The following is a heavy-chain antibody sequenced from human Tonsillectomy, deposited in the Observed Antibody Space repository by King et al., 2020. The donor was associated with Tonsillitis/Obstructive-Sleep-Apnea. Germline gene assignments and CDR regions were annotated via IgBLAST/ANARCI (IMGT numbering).Heavy chain of an antibody. CDR1: GFTFSSYA. CDR2: ISGSGGST. Sequence: VQLVESGGGLVQPGGSLRLSCAASGFTFSSYAMTWVRQAPGKGLEWVSSISGSGGSTYYPDSVKGRFTVSRDNSKNTLYLQMNSLRVEDTAVYYCAKGHTGVPAANDAFDIWGQGIMVTVSS. V-gene: IGHV3-23*04. CDR3: AKGHTGVPAANDAFDI. J-gene: IGHJ3*02. D-gene: IGHD2-2*01.